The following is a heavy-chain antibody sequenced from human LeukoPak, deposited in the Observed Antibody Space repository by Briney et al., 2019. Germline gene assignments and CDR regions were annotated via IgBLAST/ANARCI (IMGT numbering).Heavy chain of an antibody. CDR1: GGSISSYY. CDR3: ARDQTITPLDI. Sequence: PSETLSLTCTVSGGSISSYYWSWIRQPPGKGLEWIGYIYYSGSTNYNPSLKSRVTISVDTSKNQFSLKLSSATAADTAVYYCARDQTITPLDIWGQGTMVTVSS. CDR2: IYYSGST. J-gene: IGHJ3*02. D-gene: IGHD5-12*01. V-gene: IGHV4-59*01.